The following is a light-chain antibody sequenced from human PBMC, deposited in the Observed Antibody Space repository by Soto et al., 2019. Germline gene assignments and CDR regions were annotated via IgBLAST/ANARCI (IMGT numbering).Light chain of an antibody. Sequence: DIQMTQSPSSLSASVGDRVTITCRASQSITKYLNWYQQKPGKAPRLLIYAASNLESGVPSRLSGSGSGKDFTLTIISQQPEDVATYYCQHNYKIPPWTFGRGTMIEIK. J-gene: IGKJ1*01. CDR3: QHNYKIPPWT. V-gene: IGKV1-39*01. CDR1: QSITKY. CDR2: AAS.